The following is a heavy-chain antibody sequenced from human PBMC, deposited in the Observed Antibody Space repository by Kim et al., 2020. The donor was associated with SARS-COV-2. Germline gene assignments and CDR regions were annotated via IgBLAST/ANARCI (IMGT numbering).Heavy chain of an antibody. Sequence: GGSLRLSCTASGFTFGDYAMSWFRQAPGKGLEWVGFIRSKAYGGTTEYAASVKGRFTISRDDSKSIAYLQMNSLKTEDTAVYYCTRGPSVQYDYVWGSYRSPFDYWGQGTLVTVSS. CDR3: TRGPSVQYDYVWGSYRSPFDY. CDR1: GFTFGDYA. D-gene: IGHD3-16*02. CDR2: IRSKAYGGTT. J-gene: IGHJ4*02. V-gene: IGHV3-49*03.